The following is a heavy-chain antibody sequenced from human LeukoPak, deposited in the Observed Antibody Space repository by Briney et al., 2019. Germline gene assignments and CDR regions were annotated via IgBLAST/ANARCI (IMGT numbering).Heavy chain of an antibody. CDR3: AKETLEGQQLVDYFQH. Sequence: GGSLRLSCAASGFTFSSYAMSWVRQAPGKGLEWVSAISGSGGSTYYADSVKGRFTISRDNSKNTLYLQMNSLRAEDTAVYYCAKETLEGQQLVDYFQHWGQGTLVTVSS. J-gene: IGHJ1*01. D-gene: IGHD6-13*01. CDR2: ISGSGGST. V-gene: IGHV3-23*01. CDR1: GFTFSSYA.